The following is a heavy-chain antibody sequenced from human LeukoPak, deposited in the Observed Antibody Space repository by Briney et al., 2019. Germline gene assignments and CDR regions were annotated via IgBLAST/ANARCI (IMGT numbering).Heavy chain of an antibody. Sequence: ASVKVSCKVSGYTLTELSMHWVRQAPGKGLEWMGGFDPEDGETIYAQKFQGRVTMTEDTSTDTAYMELSNLRSEDTAVYYCATGYDSSGYLPLGYWGQGTLVTVSS. V-gene: IGHV1-24*01. D-gene: IGHD3-22*01. J-gene: IGHJ4*02. CDR1: GYTLTELS. CDR3: ATGYDSSGYLPLGY. CDR2: FDPEDGET.